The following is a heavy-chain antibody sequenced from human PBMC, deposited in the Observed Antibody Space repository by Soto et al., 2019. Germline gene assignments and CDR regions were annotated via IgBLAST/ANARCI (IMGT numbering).Heavy chain of an antibody. J-gene: IGHJ4*02. CDR3: ARVMRDCSGGSCYPLSFYYFDY. V-gene: IGHV1-69*12. D-gene: IGHD2-15*01. CDR1: GGTFSSYA. Sequence: QVQLVQSGAEVKKPGSSVKVSCKASGGTFSSYAISWVRQAPGQGLEWMGGIIPIFGTANYAQKFQGRVTLNADESTSTACMELSSRRSEDTAVYYCARVMRDCSGGSCYPLSFYYFDYWGQGTLVTVSS. CDR2: IIPIFGTA.